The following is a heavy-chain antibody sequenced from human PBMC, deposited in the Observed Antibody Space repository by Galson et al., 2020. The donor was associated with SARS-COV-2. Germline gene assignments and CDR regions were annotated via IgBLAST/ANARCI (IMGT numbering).Heavy chain of an antibody. CDR1: GYSFTNYW. V-gene: IGHV5-51*01. CDR2: IYPGDSDT. D-gene: IGHD4-17*01. J-gene: IGHJ4*02. Sequence: GESLKISCEGSGYSFTNYWVAWVRQMPGKGLEWMGIIYPGDSDTKYSPSFQGQVTISAEKSINTAYLQWSSLRASDTAMYYCARAPTGVLNAHYFDYWGQGTLVTVSS. CDR3: ARAPTGVLNAHYFDY.